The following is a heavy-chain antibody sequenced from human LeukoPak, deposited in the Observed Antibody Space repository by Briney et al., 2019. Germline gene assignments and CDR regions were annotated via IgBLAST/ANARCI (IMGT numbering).Heavy chain of an antibody. V-gene: IGHV4-59*11. Sequence: SETLSLTCSVSSGSISFHYWSWIRQSPGKGLEWLGLIYYSGTTRYNPSLRGRVTMSTDTSKNHFSLKLTSVTAADTAVYYCARLLNNDGSGDPDTFDIWGQGTMVTVSS. J-gene: IGHJ3*02. CDR1: SGSISFHY. D-gene: IGHD3-22*01. CDR2: IYYSGTT. CDR3: ARLLNNDGSGDPDTFDI.